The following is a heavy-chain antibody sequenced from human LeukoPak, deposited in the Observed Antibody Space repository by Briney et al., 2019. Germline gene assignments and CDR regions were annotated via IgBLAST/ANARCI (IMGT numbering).Heavy chain of an antibody. D-gene: IGHD1-26*01. Sequence: SETLSLTCTVSGYSISSGYYWGWIRQPPGKGLEWIGSIYYTDSTYYNPSLKSRVTISVDTSKNHFSLRLSSVAAADTAVYYCARDREVGATGYYFDYWGQGTLVTVSS. J-gene: IGHJ4*02. CDR1: GYSISSGYY. CDR3: ARDREVGATGYYFDY. V-gene: IGHV4-38-2*02. CDR2: IYYTDST.